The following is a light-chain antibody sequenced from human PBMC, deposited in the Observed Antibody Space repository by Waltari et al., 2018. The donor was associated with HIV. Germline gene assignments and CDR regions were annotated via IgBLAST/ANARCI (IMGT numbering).Light chain of an antibody. V-gene: IGLV1-40*01. CDR3: QSYDNSLRVSYV. CDR1: SSNIGAYD. J-gene: IGLJ1*01. CDR2: ANN. Sequence: QSVLTQPPSVSGAPGQRVTISCTGSSSNIGAYDVHWYQQLPGRAPKLLIYANNNRPSGVPDRFSGSKSGTAASLAIAGLQIEDESDYFCQSYDNSLRVSYVFSAGTRVTVL.